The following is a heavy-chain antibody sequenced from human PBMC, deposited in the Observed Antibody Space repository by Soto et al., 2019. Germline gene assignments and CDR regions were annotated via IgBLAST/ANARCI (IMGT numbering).Heavy chain of an antibody. J-gene: IGHJ4*02. Sequence: QVQLQESGPGLVKPSETLSLTCTVSGGSISNHYWSWIRQPPGKGLEWIGYIYYNGNTNYNPSLKGRVTMSVDTSKNQISLKLSSVTAADTVVYYCTRANWYSEYWGQGTLVTVSS. CDR1: GGSISNHY. D-gene: IGHD7-27*01. CDR2: IYYNGNT. V-gene: IGHV4-59*11. CDR3: TRANWYSEY.